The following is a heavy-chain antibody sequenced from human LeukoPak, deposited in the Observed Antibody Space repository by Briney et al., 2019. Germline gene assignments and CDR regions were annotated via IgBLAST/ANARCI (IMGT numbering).Heavy chain of an antibody. D-gene: IGHD1-26*01. J-gene: IGHJ4*02. Sequence: ASVKVSCKASGYTLTGYYMHWVRQAPGQGLEWMGWINPNSGGTNYAQKFQGRVTMTRDTSISTAYMELSRLRSDDTAVYYCARVRIVGAIYDCWGQGTLVTVSS. CDR3: ARVRIVGAIYDC. V-gene: IGHV1-2*02. CDR1: GYTLTGYY. CDR2: INPNSGGT.